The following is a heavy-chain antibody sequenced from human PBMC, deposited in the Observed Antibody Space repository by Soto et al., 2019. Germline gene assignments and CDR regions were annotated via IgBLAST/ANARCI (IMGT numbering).Heavy chain of an antibody. CDR2: IYYSGST. CDR1: GGSVSSGSYY. Sequence: SETLSLTCTVSGGSVSSGSYYWSWIRQPPGKGLEWIGYIYYSGSTNYNPSLKSRVTISVDTSKNQFSLKLSSVTAADTAVYYCARAPPDVGATDYWGQGTLVTVSS. CDR3: ARAPPDVGATDY. V-gene: IGHV4-61*01. D-gene: IGHD1-26*01. J-gene: IGHJ4*02.